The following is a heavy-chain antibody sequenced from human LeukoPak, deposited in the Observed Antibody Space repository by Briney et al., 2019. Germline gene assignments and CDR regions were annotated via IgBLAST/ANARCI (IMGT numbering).Heavy chain of an antibody. J-gene: IGHJ3*02. CDR3: TKDKYGGNRPAFDI. V-gene: IGHV3-43*02. Sequence: GGSLRLSCAASGFTFDDYAMHWVRQAPGQGLEWVSLITGDGGSAYYSDSVKGRFTLPRDSRKNSLFLQMNSLRPDDTAFYYCTKDKYGGNRPAFDIWGQGTMVTVSS. D-gene: IGHD5-12*01. CDR1: GFTFDDYA. CDR2: ITGDGGSA.